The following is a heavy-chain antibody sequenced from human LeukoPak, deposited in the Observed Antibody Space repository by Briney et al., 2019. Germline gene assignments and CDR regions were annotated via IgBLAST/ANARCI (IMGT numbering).Heavy chain of an antibody. CDR1: GGSISSSSYY. V-gene: IGHV4-39*07. J-gene: IGHJ4*02. Sequence: KPSETLSLTCTVSGGSISSSSYYWGWIRQPPGKGLEWIGSIYYSGSTYYNPSLKSRVTISVDTSKNQFSLKLSSVTAAGTAVYYCARRGGYYYDSSGPSGYWGQGTLVTVSS. D-gene: IGHD3-22*01. CDR2: IYYSGST. CDR3: ARRGGYYYDSSGPSGY.